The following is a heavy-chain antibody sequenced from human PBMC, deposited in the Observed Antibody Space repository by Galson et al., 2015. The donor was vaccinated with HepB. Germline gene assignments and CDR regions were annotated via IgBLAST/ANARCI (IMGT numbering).Heavy chain of an antibody. CDR3: ARQRTDCTNGVCPYNWFDP. J-gene: IGHJ5*02. CDR2: IYPGDSDT. Sequence: QSGAEVKKPGESLKISCRGSGYSFTSYWIGWVRQMPGKGLEWMGIIYPGDSDTRYSPSFQGQVTISADKSISTAYLQWSSLKASDTAMYYCARQRTDCTNGVCPYNWFDPWGQGTLVTVSS. D-gene: IGHD2-8*01. V-gene: IGHV5-51*01. CDR1: GYSFTSYW.